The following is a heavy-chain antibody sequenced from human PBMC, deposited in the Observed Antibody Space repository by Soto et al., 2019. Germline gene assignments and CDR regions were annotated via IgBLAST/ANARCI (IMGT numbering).Heavy chain of an antibody. J-gene: IGHJ4*02. Sequence: QITLNESGPTVVKPTETLTLTCTFSGFSLTTSGVGVGWVRQSPGKAPEWLAFIYCDDDKRYSTSLKSRLTITQDTSKNQVVLTMANVDPADTATYYCAHRVLRAVFGLVTTTAIYFDFWGQGTPVVVSS. V-gene: IGHV2-5*02. CDR2: IYCDDDK. CDR1: GFSLTTSGVG. CDR3: AHRVLRAVFGLVTTTAIYFDF. D-gene: IGHD3-3*01.